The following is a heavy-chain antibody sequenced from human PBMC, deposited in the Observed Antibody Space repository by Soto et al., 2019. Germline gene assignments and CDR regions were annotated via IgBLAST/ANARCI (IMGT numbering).Heavy chain of an antibody. CDR1: GFIFSSYS. J-gene: IGHJ4*02. D-gene: IGHD6-13*01. V-gene: IGHV3-21*01. Sequence: GGSLRLSCAASGFIFSSYSMNWVRQAPGQGLEWVSSISSSSSYIYYADSVNGRFTISRDCAKSSRCLQINSLRANDTAVYYCARIYRFGQLVQSRYRGQGALGTVGS. CDR2: ISSSSSYI. CDR3: ARIYRFGQLVQSRY.